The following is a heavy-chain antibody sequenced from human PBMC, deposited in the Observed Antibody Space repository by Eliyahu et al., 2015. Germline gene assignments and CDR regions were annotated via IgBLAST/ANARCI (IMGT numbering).Heavy chain of an antibody. CDR3: ARQYSGGWXQLDS. CDR2: VYFLGTT. D-gene: IGHD2-21*01. V-gene: IGHV4-39*01. CDR1: GGXIDNNSYP. J-gene: IGHJ5*01. Sequence: QVQLQESGPGLVKPSXTLSLTCTVSGGXIDNNSYPWDWVRQPPGXGLGWIASVYFLGTTYYXPSLQSRVTMSVDTSKRQFSLNLKSVSAADTAIYXCARQYSGGWXQLDSWGQGTLVTVSS.